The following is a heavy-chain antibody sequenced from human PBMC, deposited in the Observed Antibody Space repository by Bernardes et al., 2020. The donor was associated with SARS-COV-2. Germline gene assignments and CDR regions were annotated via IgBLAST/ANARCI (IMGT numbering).Heavy chain of an antibody. J-gene: IGHJ3*02. CDR1: GYSFTSYW. CDR2: IYPGDSDT. D-gene: IGHD6-19*01. CDR3: ARQGGIAVAGLNDAFDI. Sequence: GESLMISCKGSGYSFTSYWIGWVRQMPGKGLEWMGIIYPGDSDTRYSPSFQGQVTISADKSISTAYLQWSSLKASDTAMYYCARQGGIAVAGLNDAFDIWGQGTMVTVSS. V-gene: IGHV5-51*01.